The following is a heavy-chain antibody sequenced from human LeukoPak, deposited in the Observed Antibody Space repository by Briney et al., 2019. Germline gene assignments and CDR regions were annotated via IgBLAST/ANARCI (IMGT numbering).Heavy chain of an antibody. Sequence: SETLSLTCAVYGGSFSGYYWSWIRQPSGKGPEWIGEINHSGSTNYNPSLKSRVTISVDTSKNQSSLKLSSVTAADTAVYYCARSRLLWFRELLDYWGQGTLVTVSS. V-gene: IGHV4-34*01. CDR1: GGSFSGYY. CDR2: INHSGST. CDR3: ARSRLLWFRELLDY. J-gene: IGHJ4*02. D-gene: IGHD3-10*01.